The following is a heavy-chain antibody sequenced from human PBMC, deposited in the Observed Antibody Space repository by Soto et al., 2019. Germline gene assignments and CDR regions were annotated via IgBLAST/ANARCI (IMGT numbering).Heavy chain of an antibody. CDR3: ARDPVGIAVAGDPKKVFDY. Sequence: ASVKVSCKASGYTFTSYAMHWVRQAPGQRPEWMGWINAGNGNTKYSQKFQGRVTITRDTSASTAYMELSSLRSEDTAVYYCARDPVGIAVAGDPKKVFDYWGQSTLVTVSS. CDR1: GYTFTSYA. D-gene: IGHD6-19*01. CDR2: INAGNGNT. V-gene: IGHV1-3*01. J-gene: IGHJ4*02.